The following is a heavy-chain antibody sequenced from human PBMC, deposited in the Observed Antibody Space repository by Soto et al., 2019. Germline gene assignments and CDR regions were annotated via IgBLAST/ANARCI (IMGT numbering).Heavy chain of an antibody. V-gene: IGHV1-58*01. J-gene: IGHJ3*02. D-gene: IGHD3-22*01. CDR3: VSSGYYYDDAFDI. CDR2: IVVGSGNT. CDR1: GFTFTSSA. Sequence: GASVKVSCKASGFTFTSSAVRWVRQARGQRLEWIGWIVVGSGNTNYAQKFQGRVTMTRDTSISTAYMELSRLRSDDTAVYYCVSSGYYYDDAFDIWGQGTMVTVSS.